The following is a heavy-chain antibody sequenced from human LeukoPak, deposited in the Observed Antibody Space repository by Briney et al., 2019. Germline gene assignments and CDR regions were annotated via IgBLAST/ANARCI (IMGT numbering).Heavy chain of an antibody. J-gene: IGHJ5*02. Sequence: ASVKVSCKASGYTFTSYAMNWVRQAPGQGLEWMGWINTITGNPTYAQGFTGRFVFSLDTSVSTAYLQISSLKAEDTALYYCARMYSSSCVDPWGQGTLVTVSS. D-gene: IGHD6-13*01. CDR1: GYTFTSYA. CDR2: INTITGNP. V-gene: IGHV7-4-1*02. CDR3: ARMYSSSCVDP.